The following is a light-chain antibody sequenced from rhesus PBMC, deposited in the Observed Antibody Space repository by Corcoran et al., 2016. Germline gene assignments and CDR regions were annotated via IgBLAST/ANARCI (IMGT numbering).Light chain of an antibody. CDR3: QQGDCMFPT. CDR1: QGISNH. CDR2: YAS. J-gene: IGKJ1*01. Sequence: DIQMTQSQSSLSASVGDTVTITCRASQGISNHLAWYQQKPGKGPKLLIYYASTLQSWVPTRFSGSGSVTDFILTISSLQPEYFATYYCQQGDCMFPTFGQGTKVEIK. V-gene: IGKV1S15*01.